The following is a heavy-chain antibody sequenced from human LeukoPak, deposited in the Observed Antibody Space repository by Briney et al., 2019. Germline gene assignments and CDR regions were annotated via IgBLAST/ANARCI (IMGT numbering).Heavy chain of an antibody. CDR2: MYSGGIT. CDR1: GFTVSSNS. D-gene: IGHD2-15*01. J-gene: IGHJ4*02. V-gene: IGHV3-66*01. CDR3: AREIGGYFDY. Sequence: GGSLRLSCAASGFTVSSNSMSWVRQAPGRGLEWVSIMYSGGITSYADSVKGRFTISRDNSKDTLYLQMNSLRAEDTAVYYCAREIGGYFDYWGRGTLVTVSS.